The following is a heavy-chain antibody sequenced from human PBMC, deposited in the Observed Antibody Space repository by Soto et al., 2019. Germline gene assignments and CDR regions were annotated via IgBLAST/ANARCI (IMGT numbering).Heavy chain of an antibody. J-gene: IGHJ2*01. CDR3: AREIIPLTTDWYFDL. V-gene: IGHV4-30-4*01. Sequence: QVQLQESGPGLVKPSETLSLTCTVSGGSISGGIYYWSWVRQSPGKGLEWIGYIFHSGSTFYNPSLGSRVTISVDTSKYQCSLRLSSVTAADTAVYYCAREIIPLTTDWYFDLWGRGTLVTVSS. CDR2: IFHSGST. CDR1: GGSISGGIYY. D-gene: IGHD4-17*01.